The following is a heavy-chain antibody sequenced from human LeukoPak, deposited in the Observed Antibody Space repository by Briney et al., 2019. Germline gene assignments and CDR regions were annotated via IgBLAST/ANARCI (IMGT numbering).Heavy chain of an antibody. V-gene: IGHV3-49*03. D-gene: IGHD3-16*01. CDR2: IRSKGYGGAT. Sequence: GGSLRLSCTTSGFTFGDYTMSWFRQAPGKGLEWVGFIRSKGYGGATEDAASVKGRFTISRDDSKSIAYLQMNSLKTEDTAVYYCIRGGANSPFDYWGQGTLVTVSS. J-gene: IGHJ4*02. CDR3: IRGGANSPFDY. CDR1: GFTFGDYT.